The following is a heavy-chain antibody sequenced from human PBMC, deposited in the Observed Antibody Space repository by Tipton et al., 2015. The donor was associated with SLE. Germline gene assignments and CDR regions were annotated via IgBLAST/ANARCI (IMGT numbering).Heavy chain of an antibody. CDR3: ARGVRGTYYYYYYYMDV. D-gene: IGHD3-10*01. CDR2: INHSGST. CDR1: GGSFSGYY. J-gene: IGHJ6*03. V-gene: IGHV4-34*01. Sequence: TLSLTCAVYGGSFSGYYWSWIRQPPGKGLEWIGEINHSGSTYYNPSLKSRVTISVDTSKNQFSLKLSSVTAADTAVYYCARGVRGTYYYYYYYMDVWGKGTTVTVSS.